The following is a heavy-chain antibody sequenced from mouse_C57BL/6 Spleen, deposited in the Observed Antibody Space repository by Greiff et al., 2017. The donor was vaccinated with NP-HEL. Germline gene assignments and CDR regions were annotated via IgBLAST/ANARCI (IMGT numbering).Heavy chain of an antibody. J-gene: IGHJ3*01. CDR3: ARSDYDGDWFAY. Sequence: DVQLVESGGGLVKPGGSLKLSCAASGFTFSDYGMHWVRQAPEKGLEWVAYISSGSSTIYYADTVKGRFTISRDNAKNTLFLQMTSLRSEDTAMYYCARSDYDGDWFAYWGQGTLVTVSA. D-gene: IGHD2-4*01. V-gene: IGHV5-17*01. CDR1: GFTFSDYG. CDR2: ISSGSSTI.